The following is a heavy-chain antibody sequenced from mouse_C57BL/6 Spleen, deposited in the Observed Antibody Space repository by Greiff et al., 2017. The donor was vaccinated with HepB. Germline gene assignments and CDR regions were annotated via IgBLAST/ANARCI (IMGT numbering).Heavy chain of an antibody. Sequence: QVQLKQSGAELVKPGASVKMSCKASGYTFTSYWITWVKQRPGQGLEWIGDIYPGSGSTNYNEKFKSKATLTVDTSSSTAYMQLSSRTSEDSAVYYCARFDYGSSLDYWGQGTTLTVSS. CDR3: ARFDYGSSLDY. V-gene: IGHV1-55*01. J-gene: IGHJ2*01. CDR2: IYPGSGST. D-gene: IGHD1-1*01. CDR1: GYTFTSYW.